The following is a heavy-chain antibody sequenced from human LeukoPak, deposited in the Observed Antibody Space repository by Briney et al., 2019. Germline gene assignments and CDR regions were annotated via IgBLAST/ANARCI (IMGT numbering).Heavy chain of an antibody. J-gene: IGHJ3*02. CDR1: GFTVSSNS. D-gene: IGHD2-2*01. CDR3: ARSGYCSSTSCYPLDAFDI. V-gene: IGHV3-53*01. Sequence: GGSLRLSCTVSGFTVSSNSMSWVRQAPGKGLEWVSFIYSDNTHYADSVKGRFTISRDNAKNSLYLQMNSLRAEDTAVYYCARSGYCSSTSCYPLDAFDIWGQGTMVTVSS. CDR2: IYSDNT.